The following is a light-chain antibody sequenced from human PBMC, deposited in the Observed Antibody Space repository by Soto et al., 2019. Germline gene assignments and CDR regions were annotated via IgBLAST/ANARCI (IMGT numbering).Light chain of an antibody. V-gene: IGKV1-12*01. CDR1: QRVXSY. CDR2: AAS. Sequence: DIPLTQSPFSLSASVGDRVTITCRASQRVXSYLNWDQRKPGKAPKLLXYAASSLQRGGPSRCSGSGSGTDFTLTSSSMQPEELATYYCQQANSFPITLGQGTRLEIK. CDR3: QQANSFPIT. J-gene: IGKJ5*01.